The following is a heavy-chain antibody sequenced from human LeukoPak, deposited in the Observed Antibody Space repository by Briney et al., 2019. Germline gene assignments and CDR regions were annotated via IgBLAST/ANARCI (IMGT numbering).Heavy chain of an antibody. J-gene: IGHJ5*02. CDR3: ANKVGATTENNWFDP. V-gene: IGHV4-4*07. CDR2: IYTSGST. CDR1: GGSISSYY. D-gene: IGHD1-26*01. Sequence: SETLSLTCTVSGGSISSYYWSWIRQPAGKGLEWIGRIYTSGSTNYNPSLKSRVTMSVDTSKNQFSLKLSSVTAADTAVYYCANKVGATTENNWFDPWGQGTLVTVSS.